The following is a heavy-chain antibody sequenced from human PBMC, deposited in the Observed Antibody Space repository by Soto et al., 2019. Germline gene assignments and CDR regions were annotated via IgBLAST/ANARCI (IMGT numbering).Heavy chain of an antibody. CDR1: GFTFNNYA. D-gene: IGHD5-18*01. CDR3: AKPLDTAMVRLDFLD. J-gene: IGHJ4*02. V-gene: IGHV3-23*01. Sequence: EVQLLESGGGLVQPGGSLRLSCAASGFTFNNYAMSWVRQAPGKGLEWVSALSATGASPYYADSVRGRFTISRDNRKNTVYLQMNGLRVEDTAIYYCAKPLDTAMVRLDFLDWGQGTLVTVSS. CDR2: LSATGASP.